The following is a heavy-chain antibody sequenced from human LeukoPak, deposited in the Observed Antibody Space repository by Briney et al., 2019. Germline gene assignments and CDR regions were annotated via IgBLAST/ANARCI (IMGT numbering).Heavy chain of an antibody. CDR3: ASLGPGDAFDI. Sequence: SETLALTCAVYGGSFSGYYWSWIRQPPGKGLEWIGEINHSGSTNYNPSLKSRVTISVDTSKNQFSLKLSSVTAADTAVYYCASLGPGDAFDIWGQGTMVTVSS. J-gene: IGHJ3*02. V-gene: IGHV4-34*01. CDR1: GGSFSGYY. CDR2: INHSGST.